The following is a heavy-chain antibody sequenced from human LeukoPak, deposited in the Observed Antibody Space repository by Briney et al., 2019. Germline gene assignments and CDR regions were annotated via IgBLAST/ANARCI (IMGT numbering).Heavy chain of an antibody. J-gene: IGHJ3*02. V-gene: IGHV3-48*04. Sequence: GGSLRLSCAASGFTFSSYAMSWVRQAPGKGLEWVSYISSSSSTIYYADSVKGRFTISRDNAKNSLYLQMNSLRAEDTAVYYCARDLVRGYQLLDAFDIWGQGTMVTVSS. CDR1: GFTFSSYA. CDR2: ISSSSSTI. D-gene: IGHD2-2*01. CDR3: ARDLVRGYQLLDAFDI.